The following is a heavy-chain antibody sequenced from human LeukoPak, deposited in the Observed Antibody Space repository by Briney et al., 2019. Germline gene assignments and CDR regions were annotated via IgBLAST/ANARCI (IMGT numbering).Heavy chain of an antibody. V-gene: IGHV4-39*02. J-gene: IGHJ4*02. CDR3: ARGSGSSGYWY. CDR2: IYYSGGT. Sequence: SETLSLTCIVSGVSISSSNCYWGWIRQPPGKGLEWIGSIYYSGGTYYNPSLTSRVTISVDTSKSHFSLKLSSVTAADTAVYYCARGSGSSGYWYWGQGTLVTVSS. D-gene: IGHD3-22*01. CDR1: GVSISSSNCY.